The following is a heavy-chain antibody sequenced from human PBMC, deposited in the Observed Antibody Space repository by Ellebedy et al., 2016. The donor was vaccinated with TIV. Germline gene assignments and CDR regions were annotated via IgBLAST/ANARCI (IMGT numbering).Heavy chain of an antibody. CDR1: GGSISSSSYY. V-gene: IGHV4-39*01. Sequence: MPSETLSLTCTVSGGSISSSSYYWGWIRQPPGKGLEWIGSLYYSGSTYYNPSLKSRVTISVDTSKNQFSLKLSSVTAADTAVYYCARRGYSYDNFDYWGQGTLVTVSS. J-gene: IGHJ4*02. D-gene: IGHD5-18*01. CDR2: LYYSGST. CDR3: ARRGYSYDNFDY.